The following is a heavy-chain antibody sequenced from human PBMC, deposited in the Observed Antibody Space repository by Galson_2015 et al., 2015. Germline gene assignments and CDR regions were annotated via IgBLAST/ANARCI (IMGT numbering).Heavy chain of an antibody. CDR1: GFTFSDYY. J-gene: IGHJ4*02. V-gene: IGHV3-11*05. CDR3: ARVLGSSGLVNY. Sequence: SLRLSCAASGFTFSDYYMSWIRQAPGKGLEWVSYISSSSSYTNYADSVKGRFTISRDNAKNSLYLQMNSLRAEDTAVYYCARVLGSSGLVNYWGQGTLVTVSS. CDR2: ISSSSSYT. D-gene: IGHD3-22*01.